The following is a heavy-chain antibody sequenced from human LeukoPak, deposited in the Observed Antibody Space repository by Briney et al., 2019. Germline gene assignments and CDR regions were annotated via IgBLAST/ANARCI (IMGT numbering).Heavy chain of an antibody. CDR1: GGTFSSYA. V-gene: IGHV1-46*01. D-gene: IGHD3-22*01. J-gene: IGHJ3*02. CDR2: INPSGGST. CDR3: ARDAYYYDSSGYYAFDI. Sequence: ASVTVSCTASGGTFSSYAISWVRQAPGQGLEWMGIINPSGGSTSCARKFQGRVTMTRDTSTSTVYMELSSLRSEDTAVYYCARDAYYYDSSGYYAFDIWGQGTMVTVSS.